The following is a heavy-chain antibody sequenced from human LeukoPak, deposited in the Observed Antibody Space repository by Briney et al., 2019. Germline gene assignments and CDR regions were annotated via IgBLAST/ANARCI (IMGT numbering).Heavy chain of an antibody. CDR1: GFTFSSYE. Sequence: GGSLRLSCAASGFTFSSYEMNWVRQAPGKGREWGSYISSSGSTIYYADSVRGRFTISRDNAKNSLYLQKNSLRAEDTAVYYCASQYDCSGAGAFDIWGQGTMVTVSS. CDR3: ASQYDCSGAGAFDI. D-gene: IGHD3-22*01. V-gene: IGHV3-48*03. CDR2: ISSSGSTI. J-gene: IGHJ3*02.